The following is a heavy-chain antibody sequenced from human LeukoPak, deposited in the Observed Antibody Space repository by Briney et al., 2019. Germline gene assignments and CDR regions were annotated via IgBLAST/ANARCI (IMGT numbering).Heavy chain of an antibody. V-gene: IGHV1-2*02. CDR1: GYTFTSYG. Sequence: GASVKVSCKASGYTFTSYGISWVRQAPGQGLEWMGWINPNSGGTNYAQKFQGRVTMTRDTSISTAYMELSRLRSDDTAVYYCARGEYRTTGTTGNWFDPWGQGTLVTVSS. CDR3: ARGEYRTTGTTGNWFDP. CDR2: INPNSGGT. D-gene: IGHD1-1*01. J-gene: IGHJ5*02.